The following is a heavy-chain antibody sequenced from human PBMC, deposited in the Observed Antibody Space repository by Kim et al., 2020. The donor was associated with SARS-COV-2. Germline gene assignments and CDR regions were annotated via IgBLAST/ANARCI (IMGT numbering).Heavy chain of an antibody. D-gene: IGHD3-10*01. CDR3: VKDPIGHSRDVRGPYGLDV. CDR2: ISPGGYYT. J-gene: IGHJ6*02. CDR1: GFTFNRYA. Sequence: GGSLRLSCATSGFTFNRYAMTWVRQAPGKGLEWVSSISPGGYYTFYADSMRGRFIISRDNSKNTLYVQMNSLRVDDTAIYYCVKDPIGHSRDVRGPYGLDVWGPGTTVTVSS. V-gene: IGHV3-23*01.